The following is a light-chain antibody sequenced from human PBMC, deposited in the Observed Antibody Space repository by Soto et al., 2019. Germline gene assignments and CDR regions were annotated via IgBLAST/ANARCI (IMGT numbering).Light chain of an antibody. J-gene: IGKJ2*03. CDR3: QQYNNYPYS. V-gene: IGKV1-5*03. Sequence: IQMTQSPSTLSASVGDRVSITCRASQTIFSWLAWYQQKPGKAPKLLIYKASSLESGVTSRYSGSGSGTEFTLTISGLQPDDFATYYYQQYNNYPYSFGQGTKLEIK. CDR1: QTIFSW. CDR2: KAS.